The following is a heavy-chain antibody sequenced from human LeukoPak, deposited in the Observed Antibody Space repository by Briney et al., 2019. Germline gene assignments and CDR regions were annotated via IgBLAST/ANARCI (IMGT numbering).Heavy chain of an antibody. CDR3: ARGPHHIVEVTDHDVFDI. CDR2: IYYSGST. D-gene: IGHD2-21*02. CDR1: GGSISSYY. V-gene: IGHV4-59*01. J-gene: IGHJ3*02. Sequence: ASETLSLTCTVSGGSISSYYWSWIRQPPGKGLEWIGYIYYSGSTNYNPSLKSRVTISVDTSKNQFSLKLSSVTAADTAVYYCARGPHHIVEVTDHDVFDIWGQGTMVTVSS.